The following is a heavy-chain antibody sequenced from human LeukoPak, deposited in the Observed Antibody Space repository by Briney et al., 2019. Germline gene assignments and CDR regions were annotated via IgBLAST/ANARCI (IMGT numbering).Heavy chain of an antibody. Sequence: SETLSLTCTVSGGSISSYYWSWIRQPPGKGLEWNGYIYYSGSTNYNPSLKSRVTISVDTSKNQFSLKLSSVTAADTAVYYCARTSWGVSGTVSLFDYWGQGTLVTVSS. CDR2: IYYSGST. D-gene: IGHD6-13*01. CDR1: GGSISSYY. V-gene: IGHV4-59*01. J-gene: IGHJ4*02. CDR3: ARTSWGVSGTVSLFDY.